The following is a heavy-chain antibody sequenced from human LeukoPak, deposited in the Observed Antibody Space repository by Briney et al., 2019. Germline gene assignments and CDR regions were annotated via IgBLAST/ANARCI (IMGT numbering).Heavy chain of an antibody. J-gene: IGHJ4*02. CDR1: GFNFSSFG. D-gene: IGHD3-22*01. Sequence: PGGSLRLSCAASGFNFSSFGMHWVRQAPGKGLEWVAFIRYDGSNKYYADSVKGRFTISRDNSKNTLYLQMNSLRAEDTAVYYCAKGRGYYYDSSGYHTPPDFDYWGQGTLVTVSS. V-gene: IGHV3-30*02. CDR3: AKGRGYYYDSSGYHTPPDFDY. CDR2: IRYDGSNK.